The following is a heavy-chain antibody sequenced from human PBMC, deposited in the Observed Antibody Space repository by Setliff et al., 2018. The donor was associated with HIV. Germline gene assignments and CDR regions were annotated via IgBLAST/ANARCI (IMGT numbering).Heavy chain of an antibody. V-gene: IGHV4-4*09. CDR3: ASAPLYFYDGSGYLKY. J-gene: IGHJ4*02. CDR1: GVSISDYY. Sequence: SETLSLTCTVSGVSISDYYWSWIRQHPGKGLEWIGYMYHSGSTHYNPSLRSRVTLSVDTSKNQVSLKLGSVTAADTAVYFCASAPLYFYDGSGYLKYWGQGSQVTVSS. D-gene: IGHD3-22*01. CDR2: MYHSGST.